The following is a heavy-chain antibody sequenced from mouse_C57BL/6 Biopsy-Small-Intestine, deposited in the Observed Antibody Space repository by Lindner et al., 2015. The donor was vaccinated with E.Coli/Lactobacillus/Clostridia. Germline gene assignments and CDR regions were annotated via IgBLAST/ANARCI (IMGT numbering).Heavy chain of an antibody. Sequence: VQLQESGPGLVKPSQTVFLTCTVTGISITTGNYRWSWIRQFPGSKLEWIGYIYYSGTITYNPSLTSRTTITRDTPKNQFFLEMNSLTAEDTATYYCAREWDGLDVWGTGTTVTVSS. CDR1: GISITTGNYR. D-gene: IGHD2-3*01. CDR2: IYYSGTI. J-gene: IGHJ1*03. CDR3: AREWDGLDV. V-gene: IGHV3-5*01.